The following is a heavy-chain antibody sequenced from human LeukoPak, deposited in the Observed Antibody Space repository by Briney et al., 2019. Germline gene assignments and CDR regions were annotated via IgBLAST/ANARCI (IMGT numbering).Heavy chain of an antibody. J-gene: IGHJ3*01. Sequence: SVKVSCKASGGSFSGYPINWVRPAPGQGLEWLGGIIPKYSASNYAQAFQGRVTITADESTNTVYMEMSGLRPDDTAVYYCVRPDRIFGVPAAFDAWGQGTLVAVSS. CDR3: VRPDRIFGVPAAFDA. CDR1: GGSFSGYP. D-gene: IGHD3-3*02. CDR2: IIPKYSAS. V-gene: IGHV1-69*13.